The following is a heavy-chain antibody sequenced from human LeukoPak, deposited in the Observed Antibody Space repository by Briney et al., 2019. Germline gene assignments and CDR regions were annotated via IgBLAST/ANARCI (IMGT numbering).Heavy chain of an antibody. CDR1: GGTFSSYA. J-gene: IGHJ4*02. Sequence: SVKVSCKASGGTFSSYAISWVRQAPGQGLEWMGGIIPIFGTANYAQKFQGRVTITRDTSASTAYMELSSLRSEDTAVYYCARGTVDIVAPGAYYFDYWGQGTLVTVSS. D-gene: IGHD5-12*01. CDR3: ARGTVDIVAPGAYYFDY. V-gene: IGHV1-69*05. CDR2: IIPIFGTA.